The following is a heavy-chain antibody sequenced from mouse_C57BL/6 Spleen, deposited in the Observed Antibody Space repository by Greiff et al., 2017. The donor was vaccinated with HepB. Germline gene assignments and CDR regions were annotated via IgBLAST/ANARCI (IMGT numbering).Heavy chain of an antibody. Sequence: EVQLQQSGPELVKPGASVKISCKASGYTFTDYYMNWVKQSHGKSLEWIGDINPNNGGTSYNQKFKGKATLTVDKSSSTAYMEISSLTSEDSAVYYCARSLLITTSDYWGQGTTLTVSS. CDR2: INPNNGGT. V-gene: IGHV1-26*01. CDR3: ARSLLITTSDY. J-gene: IGHJ2*01. D-gene: IGHD1-2*01. CDR1: GYTFTDYY.